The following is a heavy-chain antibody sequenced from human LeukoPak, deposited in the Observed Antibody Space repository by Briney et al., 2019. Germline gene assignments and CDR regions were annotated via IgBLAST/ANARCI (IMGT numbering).Heavy chain of an antibody. CDR2: IYPSGNT. J-gene: IGHJ3*02. CDR3: ARQLGGRAFDI. V-gene: IGHV4-4*07. Sequence: SETLSLTCTVSGVSIGSYYWSWIRQRAGKGLECIGRIYPSGNTNYNPSLTSRVNMSVDTSKIQFSLKLSSVTAADTAVYYCARQLGGRAFDIWGQGTMVTVSS. CDR1: GVSIGSYY. D-gene: IGHD3-16*01.